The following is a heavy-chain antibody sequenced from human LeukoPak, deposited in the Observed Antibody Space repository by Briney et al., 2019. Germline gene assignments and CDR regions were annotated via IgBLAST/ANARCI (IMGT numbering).Heavy chain of an antibody. J-gene: IGHJ4*02. D-gene: IGHD1-26*01. CDR2: IIPIFGIA. Sequence: SVKVSCKASGGTFTSYAISWVRQAPGQGLEWMGGIIPIFGIANYAQKFQGRVTITADKSTTTPYMELSSLRSEDTAVYYCASGGHSGSYVFDYWGQGTLVTVSS. CDR3: ASGGHSGSYVFDY. V-gene: IGHV1-69*10. CDR1: GGTFTSYA.